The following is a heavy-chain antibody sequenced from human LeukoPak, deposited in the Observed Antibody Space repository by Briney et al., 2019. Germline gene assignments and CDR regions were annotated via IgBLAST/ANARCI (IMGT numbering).Heavy chain of an antibody. J-gene: IGHJ6*02. CDR2: ISSSSSTI. CDR3: AREYSGYEESGDYYYGMDV. D-gene: IGHD5-12*01. Sequence: GGSLRLSCAASGFTFSSYSMNWVRQAPGKGLEWVSYISSSSSTIYYADSVKGRFTISRDNAKNSLYLQMNSLRAEDTAVYYCAREYSGYEESGDYYYGMDVWGQGTTVTVSS. CDR1: GFTFSSYS. V-gene: IGHV3-48*04.